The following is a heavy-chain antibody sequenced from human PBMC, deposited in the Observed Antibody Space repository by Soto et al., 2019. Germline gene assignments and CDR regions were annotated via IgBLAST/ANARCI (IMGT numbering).Heavy chain of an antibody. V-gene: IGHV1-18*01. CDR1: GYTFTSYG. Sequence: ASVKVSCKASGYTFTSYGISWVRQAPGQGLEWMGWISAYNGNTNYAQKLQGRVTMTTDTSTSTAYMELRSLRSDDTAVYYCARDDCGDYASEYYYGMDVRGQGTTVTVSS. J-gene: IGHJ6*02. CDR2: ISAYNGNT. D-gene: IGHD4-17*01. CDR3: ARDDCGDYASEYYYGMDV.